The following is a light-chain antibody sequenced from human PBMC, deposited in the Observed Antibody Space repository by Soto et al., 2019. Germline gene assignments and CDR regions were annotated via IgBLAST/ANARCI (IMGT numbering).Light chain of an antibody. CDR2: AAS. Sequence: DIQLTQSPSFLSASGLYIVTITCXASQGISNHLAWYQQRPGKAPKVLIYAASSLQSGVPSRFSGSGSGTEFTFTISSLQPEDFATYYCQQLNSYPLTFGPGTKVDI. V-gene: IGKV1-9*01. J-gene: IGKJ3*01. CDR3: QQLNSYPLT. CDR1: QGISNH.